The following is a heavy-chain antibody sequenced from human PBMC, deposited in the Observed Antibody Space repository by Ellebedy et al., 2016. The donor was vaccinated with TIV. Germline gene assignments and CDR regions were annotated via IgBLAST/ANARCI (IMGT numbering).Heavy chain of an antibody. CDR2: VSRGREA. D-gene: IGHD3-3*01. J-gene: IGHJ4*02. CDR3: SRDGREWSRDC. Sequence: GGPLRLSXAASGFTFSISGMTWVRQRPGKGLEWVATVSRGREAYYADPFKGRFFISRDNDLNSVLLQLNNLRVEDTAVYYCSRDGREWSRDCWGQGTLVTVSS. V-gene: IGHV3-21*06. CDR1: GFTFSISG.